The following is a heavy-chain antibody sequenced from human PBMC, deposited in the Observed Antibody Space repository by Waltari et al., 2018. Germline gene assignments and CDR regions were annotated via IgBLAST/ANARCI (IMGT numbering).Heavy chain of an antibody. J-gene: IGHJ4*02. V-gene: IGHV4-59*01. CDR3: ASESICRGGSCYLAREHFDY. CDR2: IDYSGRT. D-gene: IGHD2-15*01. Sequence: QVQLQESGPGLVKPSETLSLTCTVSGGSISSYYWSWIRQPPGKGREGIGYIDYSGRTNNNSALKGQGTITVDTSKYQSSLKLSAVTAADTAVYYCASESICRGGSCYLAREHFDYWGQGTLVTVSS. CDR1: GGSISSYY.